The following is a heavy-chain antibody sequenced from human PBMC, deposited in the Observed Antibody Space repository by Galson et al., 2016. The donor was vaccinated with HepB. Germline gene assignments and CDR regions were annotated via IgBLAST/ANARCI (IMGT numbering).Heavy chain of an antibody. J-gene: IGHJ4*02. V-gene: IGHV3-23*01. CDR3: AKEHSGYFDY. D-gene: IGHD6-19*01. Sequence: SLRLSCAASGFTFTTYAMNWVRQAPGKGLEWVSAISASGDNTYYVDSVKGRFTISRDNSKNTLYLQMNSLRAEDTAVYYCAKEHSGYFDYWGQGTLVTVSS. CDR1: GFTFTTYA. CDR2: ISASGDNT.